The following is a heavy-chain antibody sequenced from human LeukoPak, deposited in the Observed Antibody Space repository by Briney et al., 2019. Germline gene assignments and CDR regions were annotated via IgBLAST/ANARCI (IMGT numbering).Heavy chain of an antibody. Sequence: SGGSLRLSCAASGFTFTTYAMSWVRQAPGKGLEWVSTLSGSGGSTYYADSVKGRFTISRDNSKNTLYLQLNSLRVEDTAVYYCAKDRRGSGWYGGFDSWGQGMLVTVSA. V-gene: IGHV3-23*01. D-gene: IGHD6-19*01. CDR3: AKDRRGSGWYGGFDS. CDR1: GFTFTTYA. J-gene: IGHJ4*02. CDR2: LSGSGGST.